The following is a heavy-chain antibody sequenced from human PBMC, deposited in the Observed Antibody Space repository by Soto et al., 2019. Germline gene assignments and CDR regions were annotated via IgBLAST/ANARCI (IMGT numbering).Heavy chain of an antibody. CDR3: ARSYYDILTGYYSDLYYFDY. J-gene: IGHJ4*02. Sequence: GGSLRLSCAASGFTFSSYWMSWVRQAPGKGLEWVANIKQDGSEKYYVDSVKGRLPISRDNAKNSLYLQMNSLRAEDTAVYYCARSYYDILTGYYSDLYYFDYWGQGTLVTVSS. V-gene: IGHV3-7*01. CDR1: GFTFSSYW. CDR2: IKQDGSEK. D-gene: IGHD3-9*01.